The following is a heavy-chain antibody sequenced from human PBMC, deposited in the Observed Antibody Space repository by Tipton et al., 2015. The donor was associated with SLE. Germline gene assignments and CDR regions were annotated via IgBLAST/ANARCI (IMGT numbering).Heavy chain of an antibody. J-gene: IGHJ4*01. CDR3: ARDAELAYYFDY. Sequence: GAEVKKPGASVRVSCKASGYAFTNYGITWVRQAPGQGLEWMGWISAYNGNTKYAQKFQGRVTMTTDTSTTTAYIELRSLISDDTAIYFCARDAELAYYFDYWGQGTLVTVSS. V-gene: IGHV1-18*01. CDR1: GYAFTNYG. D-gene: IGHD1-1*01. CDR2: ISAYNGNT.